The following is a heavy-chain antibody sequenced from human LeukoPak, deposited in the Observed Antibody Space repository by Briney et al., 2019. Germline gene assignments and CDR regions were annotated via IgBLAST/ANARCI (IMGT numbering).Heavy chain of an antibody. V-gene: IGHV3-30*04. CDR2: MSYDGFTK. CDR1: GFTFSAST. J-gene: IGHJ4*02. CDR3: AKEYTGTFSPFPSYFDN. D-gene: IGHD1-26*01. Sequence: GGSLRLSCVASGFTFSASTMHWVRQAPGKGLEWVAVMSYDGFTKYYADSVKGRFTISRDNSKNTLYLQMNSLRAEDTAIYYCAKEYTGTFSPFPSYFDNWGQGTLVTVSS.